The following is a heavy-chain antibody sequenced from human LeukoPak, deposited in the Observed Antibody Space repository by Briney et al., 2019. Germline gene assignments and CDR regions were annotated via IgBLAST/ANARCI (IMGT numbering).Heavy chain of an antibody. Sequence: GGSLRLSCTASGFTFGDYAMSWFRRAPGKGLQWVGYIRSKAYGATTEYAASVKGRFTISRDDSKSIAYLQMNSLKTEGTAVYYCTREYYYHSSGFDYWGQGTLVTVSS. CDR2: IRSKAYGATT. CDR1: GFTFGDYA. J-gene: IGHJ4*02. CDR3: TREYYYHSSGFDY. D-gene: IGHD3-22*01. V-gene: IGHV3-49*03.